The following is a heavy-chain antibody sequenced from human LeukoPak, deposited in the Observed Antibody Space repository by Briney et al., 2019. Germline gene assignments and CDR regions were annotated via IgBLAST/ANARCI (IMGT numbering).Heavy chain of an antibody. Sequence: ASVKVSCKASGGTFSSYAISWVRQAPGQGLEWMGIINPSGGSTSYAQKFQGRVTMTRDTSTSTVYIELSSLRSEDTAVYYCARDMYYDSSPRPSARDYGMDVWGQGTTVTVSS. D-gene: IGHD3-22*01. CDR1: GGTFSSYA. J-gene: IGHJ6*02. CDR3: ARDMYYDSSPRPSARDYGMDV. V-gene: IGHV1-46*01. CDR2: INPSGGST.